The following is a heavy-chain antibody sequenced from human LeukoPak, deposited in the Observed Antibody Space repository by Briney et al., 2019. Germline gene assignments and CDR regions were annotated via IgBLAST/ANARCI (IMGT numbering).Heavy chain of an antibody. V-gene: IGHV4-34*01. CDR1: GGSFSGYY. CDR3: ARVKITMVRGTPRGAFDI. CDR2: INHSGST. D-gene: IGHD3-10*01. J-gene: IGHJ3*02. Sequence: SETLSLTCAVYGGSFSGYYWSWIRQPPGKGLEWIGEINHSGSTNYNPSLKSRVTISVDTSKNQFSLKLGSVTAADTAVYYCARVKITMVRGTPRGAFDIWGQGTMVTVSS.